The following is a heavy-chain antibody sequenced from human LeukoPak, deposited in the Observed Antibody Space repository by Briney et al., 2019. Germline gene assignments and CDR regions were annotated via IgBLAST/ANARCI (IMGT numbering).Heavy chain of an antibody. J-gene: IGHJ3*02. CDR1: GFTVSSNY. CDR3: ASSDQNRYPLLWFGEFPDAFDI. CDR2: IYSGGST. D-gene: IGHD3-10*01. V-gene: IGHV3-53*01. Sequence: GGSLRLSCAASGFTVSSNYMSWVRQAPGRGLEWVSVIYSGGSTYYADSVKGRFTISRDNSKNTLYLQMNSLRAEDTAVYYCASSDQNRYPLLWFGEFPDAFDIWGQGTMVTVSS.